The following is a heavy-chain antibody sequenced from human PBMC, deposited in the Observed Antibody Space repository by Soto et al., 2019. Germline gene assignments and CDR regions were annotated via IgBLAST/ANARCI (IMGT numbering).Heavy chain of an antibody. CDR1: GGSFSGYY. CDR3: AREVFFASSCYYFYYFDY. CDR2: SNHSGST. D-gene: IGHD3-22*01. V-gene: IGHV4-34*01. Sequence: QVQLQQWGAGLLKPSETLSLTCAVYGGSFSGYYWSWIRQPPGKGLEWIGESNHSGSTNYNPSLMTRGTISVDTSMNPFPLKLSSVAAADTAVYYCAREVFFASSCYYFYYFDYWGQGTLVTVSS. J-gene: IGHJ4*02.